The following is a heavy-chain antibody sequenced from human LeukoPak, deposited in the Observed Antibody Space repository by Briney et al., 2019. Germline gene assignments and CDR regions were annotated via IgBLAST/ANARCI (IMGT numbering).Heavy chain of an antibody. V-gene: IGHV3-7*01. CDR2: IKQDGSEK. CDR1: GFTFSSYW. CDR3: AREGTAMAACFDY. Sequence: GGSLRLSCAASGFTFSSYWMSWVRQAPGKGLEWVANIKQDGSEKYYVDSVKGRFTISRDNAKNSLYLQMNSLRAEDTAVYYCAREGTAMAACFDYWGQGTLVTVSS. J-gene: IGHJ4*02. D-gene: IGHD5-18*01.